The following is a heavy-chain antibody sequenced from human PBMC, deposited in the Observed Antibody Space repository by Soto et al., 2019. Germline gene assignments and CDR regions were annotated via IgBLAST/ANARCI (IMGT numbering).Heavy chain of an antibody. Sequence: QITLKESGPPLVKPTQTLTLTCTFSGFSLSTSGVGVGWIRQPPGKALEWLALIYWDDDKRYSPSLKSRLTITKDTSKNQVVLTMTHMDPVDTATYYCAHNVDTAMVNYFDYWGQGTLVTVSS. D-gene: IGHD5-18*01. CDR2: IYWDDDK. CDR1: GFSLSTSGVG. V-gene: IGHV2-5*02. J-gene: IGHJ4*02. CDR3: AHNVDTAMVNYFDY.